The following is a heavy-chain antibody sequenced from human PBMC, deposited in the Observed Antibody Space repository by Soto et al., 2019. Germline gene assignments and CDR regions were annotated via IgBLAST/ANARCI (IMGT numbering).Heavy chain of an antibody. CDR2: ISGSSNTV. V-gene: IGHV3-48*01. Sequence: EVQLVESGGGLVQPGGSLRLSCAASRFTFGGSSMIWVRQAPGKGLEWVSYISGSSNTVYYADSVKGRFTISRDNAKNSLYLQMNSLRVEDTVVYYCAREYYGRAFDIWGQGTMVTVSS. CDR3: AREYYGRAFDI. CDR1: RFTFGGSS. J-gene: IGHJ3*02. D-gene: IGHD3-10*01.